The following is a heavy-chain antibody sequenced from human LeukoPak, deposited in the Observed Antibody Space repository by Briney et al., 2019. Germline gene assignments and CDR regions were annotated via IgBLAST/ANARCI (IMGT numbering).Heavy chain of an antibody. V-gene: IGHV3-7*04. CDR2: IKPDGSDQ. J-gene: IGHJ4*02. D-gene: IGHD5-18*01. CDR1: GFTFSNYW. CDR3: ARDRGFSYGIDF. Sequence: GGSLRLSCAASGFTFSNYWMTWVRQAPGKGLEWVANIKPDGSDQFYVDSLKGRFTISRDNAKKSLFLQVSSLRGEDTAVYYCARDRGFSYGIDFWGQGTQVTVSS.